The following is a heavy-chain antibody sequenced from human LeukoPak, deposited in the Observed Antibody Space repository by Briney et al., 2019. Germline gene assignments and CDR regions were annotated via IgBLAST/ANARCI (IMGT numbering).Heavy chain of an antibody. Sequence: SETLSLTCTVSGYSISSSYYWGWIRQPPGKGLEWIGSIYYSGSTYYNPSLKSRVTISVDTSKNQFSLKLSSVTAADTAVYYCAAFDSSGYYYVFHYWGQGTLVTVSS. CDR2: IYYSGST. J-gene: IGHJ4*02. CDR1: GYSISSSYY. CDR3: AAFDSSGYYYVFHY. D-gene: IGHD3-22*01. V-gene: IGHV4-38-2*02.